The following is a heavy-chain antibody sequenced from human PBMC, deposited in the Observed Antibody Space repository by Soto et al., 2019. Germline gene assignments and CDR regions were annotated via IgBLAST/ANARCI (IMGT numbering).Heavy chain of an antibody. Sequence: PSETLSLTCTVSGGSISSGGYYWSWIRQHPGKGLEWIGYIYYSGSTYYNPSLKGRVTISVDTSKNQFSLKLSSVTAADTAVYYCARDQRYSGYDDEEGGYYYYGMDVWGQGTTVTVCS. V-gene: IGHV4-31*03. D-gene: IGHD5-12*01. J-gene: IGHJ6*02. CDR2: IYYSGST. CDR3: ARDQRYSGYDDEEGGYYYYGMDV. CDR1: GGSISSGGYY.